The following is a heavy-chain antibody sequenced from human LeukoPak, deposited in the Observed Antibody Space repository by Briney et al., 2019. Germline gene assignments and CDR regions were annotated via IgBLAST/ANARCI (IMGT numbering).Heavy chain of an antibody. D-gene: IGHD4-23*01. J-gene: IGHJ4*02. V-gene: IGHV3-43*02. CDR1: GFTFDDYA. Sequence: GGSLRLSCAASGFTFDDYAMHWVRQAPEKGLEWVSLISGDGGSTYYADSVKGRFTISRDNSKNSLYLQMNSLRTEDTALYYSAKDFDNSFSLDYWGQGTLVTVSS. CDR3: AKDFDNSFSLDY. CDR2: ISGDGGST.